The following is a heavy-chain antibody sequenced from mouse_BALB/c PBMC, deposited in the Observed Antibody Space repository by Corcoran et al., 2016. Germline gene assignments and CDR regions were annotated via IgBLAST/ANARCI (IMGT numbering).Heavy chain of an antibody. D-gene: IGHD2-1*01. J-gene: IGHJ2*01. Sequence: QIQLQQSGPELVKPGASVKISCKASGYTFTDYYINWVKQKPGQGLEWIGWIYPGSGNTKYNEKFKGKATLTVDTSSSTAYMQLSSLTSEDTAVYVCSRWGNYYFDYWGQGTTLTVSS. CDR2: IYPGSGNT. CDR1: GYTFTDYY. V-gene: IGHV1-84*02. CDR3: SRWGNYYFDY.